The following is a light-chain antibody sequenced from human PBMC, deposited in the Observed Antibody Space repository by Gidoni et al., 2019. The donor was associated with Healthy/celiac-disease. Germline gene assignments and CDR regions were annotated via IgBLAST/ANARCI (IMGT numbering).Light chain of an antibody. Sequence: EIVMTQSPATLSVSPGERATLSCRASQSVSSNLAWYQQKPGQAPRLLIYGASPRATGIPARFNGSGSGKEFTLTISRLQSEDFAVYYCQQYNNWPPTFGGGTKVEIK. V-gene: IGKV3D-15*01. J-gene: IGKJ4*01. CDR2: GAS. CDR1: QSVSSN. CDR3: QQYNNWPPT.